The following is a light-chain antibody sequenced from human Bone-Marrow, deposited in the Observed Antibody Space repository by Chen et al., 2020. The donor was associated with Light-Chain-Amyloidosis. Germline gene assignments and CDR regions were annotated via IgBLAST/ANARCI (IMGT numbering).Light chain of an antibody. CDR3: ATWDDRLRGPL. V-gene: IGLV1-47*01. CDR2: KTN. J-gene: IGLJ3*02. Sequence: QSVLTQPPSVSGTPGEKVTISCSGNPSNIGSNYVFWYQQIKVPAPKLHIYKTNLRPSGVPERFSGSQSGTSASLAISGLRSEDEAAYYCATWDDRLRGPLFGGGTKLTVL. CDR1: PSNIGSNY.